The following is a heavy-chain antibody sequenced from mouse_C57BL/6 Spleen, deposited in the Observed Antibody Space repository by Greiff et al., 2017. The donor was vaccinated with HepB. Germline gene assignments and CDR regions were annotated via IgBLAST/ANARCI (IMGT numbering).Heavy chain of an antibody. D-gene: IGHD1-1*01. V-gene: IGHV1-81*01. CDR2: IYPRSGNT. J-gene: IGHJ1*03. CDR3: ARGQFITTVVAKDFDV. CDR1: GYTFTSYG. Sequence: QVQLKESGAELARPGASVKLSCKASGYTFTSYGISWVKQRTGQGLEWIGEIYPRSGNTYYNEKFKGKATLTADKSSSTAYMELRSLTSEDSAVYFCARGQFITTVVAKDFDVWGTGTTVTVSS.